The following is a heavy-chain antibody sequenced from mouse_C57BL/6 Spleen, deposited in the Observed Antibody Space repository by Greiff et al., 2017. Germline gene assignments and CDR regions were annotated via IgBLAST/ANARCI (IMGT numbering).Heavy chain of an antibody. Sequence: QVQLQQSGPELVKPGASVKISCKASGYTFTDYYINWVKQRPGQGLEWIGWIFPGSGSTYYNEKFKGKATLTVDKSSSTAYMLLSSLTSEDSAVYCCARNYYGSSYDWYFDVWGTGTTVTVSS. J-gene: IGHJ1*03. CDR2: IFPGSGST. CDR1: GYTFTDYY. CDR3: ARNYYGSSYDWYFDV. D-gene: IGHD1-1*01. V-gene: IGHV1-75*01.